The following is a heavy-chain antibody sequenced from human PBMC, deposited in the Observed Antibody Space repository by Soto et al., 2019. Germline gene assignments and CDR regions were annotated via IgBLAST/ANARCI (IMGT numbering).Heavy chain of an antibody. CDR2: ISGSGASI. J-gene: IGHJ4*02. D-gene: IGHD2-15*01. V-gene: IGHV3-23*01. CDR1: GFTFSSYV. CDR3: AKDGLGSCTGGTCYGSDY. Sequence: EVQLLESGGNLVQPGGSLRLSYAASGFTFSSYVMSWVRQAPGKGLEWVSTISGSGASIYDADSVKGRFTISRDNSKNTVYLQMNSLRAEDTAVYYCAKDGLGSCTGGTCYGSDYWGQGTLVTVSS.